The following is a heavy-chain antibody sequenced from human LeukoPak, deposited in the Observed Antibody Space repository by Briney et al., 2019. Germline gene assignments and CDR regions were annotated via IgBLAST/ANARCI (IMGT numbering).Heavy chain of an antibody. CDR3: ARGWLQLGF. V-gene: IGHV4-59*01. Sequence: SETLSLTCTVSGGPISSYYWSWIRQPPGKGLEWIGYIYYSGSTNYNPSLKSRVTISVDTSKNQFSLKLSSVTAADTAVYYCARGWLQLGFWGQGTLVTVSS. D-gene: IGHD5-24*01. CDR1: GGPISSYY. J-gene: IGHJ4*02. CDR2: IYYSGST.